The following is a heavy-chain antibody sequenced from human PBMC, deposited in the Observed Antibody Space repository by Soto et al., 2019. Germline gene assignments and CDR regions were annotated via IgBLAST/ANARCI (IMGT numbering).Heavy chain of an antibody. CDR2: ISSSGSTI. CDR1: GFTFSDYY. V-gene: IGHV3-11*01. J-gene: IGHJ4*02. Sequence: QVQLVESGGGLVKPGGSLRLSCAASGFTFSDYYMSWIRQAPGKGLEWVSYISSSGSTIYYAESVKGRFTISRANAKNSLYLQMNSLRAEDTAVYYCARDNVHYDYIWGCTQRNFDYWGQGTLVTVSS. D-gene: IGHD3-16*01. CDR3: ARDNVHYDYIWGCTQRNFDY.